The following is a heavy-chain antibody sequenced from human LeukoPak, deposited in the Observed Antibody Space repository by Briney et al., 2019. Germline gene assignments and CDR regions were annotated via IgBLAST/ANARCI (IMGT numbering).Heavy chain of an antibody. J-gene: IGHJ4*02. V-gene: IGHV3-30*04. CDR3: ARTYSSSSPFDY. D-gene: IGHD6-6*01. Sequence: GSLRLSCAASGFTFSSYAMHWVRQAPGKGLEWVAVISYDGSNKYYADSVKGRFTISRGNAKNSLYLQMNSLRAEDTAVYYCARTYSSSSPFDYWGQGTLVTVSS. CDR2: ISYDGSNK. CDR1: GFTFSSYA.